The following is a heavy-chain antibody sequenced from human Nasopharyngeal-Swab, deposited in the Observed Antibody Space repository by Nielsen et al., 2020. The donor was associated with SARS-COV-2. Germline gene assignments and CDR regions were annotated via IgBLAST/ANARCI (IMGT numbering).Heavy chain of an antibody. CDR3: AKARRTDTYGYECFDS. D-gene: IGHD5-18*01. J-gene: IGHJ4*02. Sequence: SLKISCAASGFTFENYAMHWVRQPPGKGLEWVSGITWNSGNKGYAGSVQGRFTISRDNAKNSLYLQMHSLRAEDTALYYCAKARRTDTYGYECFDSWGQGTLVTVSS. V-gene: IGHV3-9*01. CDR2: ITWNSGNK. CDR1: GFTFENYA.